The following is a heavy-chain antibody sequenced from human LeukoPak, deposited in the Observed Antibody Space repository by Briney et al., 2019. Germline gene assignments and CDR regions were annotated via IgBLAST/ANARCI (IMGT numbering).Heavy chain of an antibody. J-gene: IGHJ4*02. CDR2: ISYDGSNK. Sequence: GSLRLSCAASGFTFSSYWMSWVRQAPGKGLEWVAVISYDGSNKYYADSVKGRFTISRDNSKNTLYLQMNSLRAEDTAVYYCAKDLERHIVVVTASAVDYWGQGTLVTVSS. D-gene: IGHD2-21*02. CDR3: AKDLERHIVVVTASAVDY. V-gene: IGHV3-30*18. CDR1: GFTFSSYW.